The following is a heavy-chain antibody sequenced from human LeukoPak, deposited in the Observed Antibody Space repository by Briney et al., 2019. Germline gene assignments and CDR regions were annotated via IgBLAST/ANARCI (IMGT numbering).Heavy chain of an antibody. CDR1: RFTFYNYP. J-gene: IGHJ4*02. D-gene: IGHD1-1*01. CDR3: ARDWKCDH. V-gene: IGHV3-23*01. CDR2: ISDNGGDS. Sequence: PGGSLRLSCAASRFTFYNYPMSWVRQAPGKGLEWVSAISDNGGDSKYADSVKGRFTISRDNSKKTLYLQMNSVRVEDTAIYYCARDWKCDHWGQGTLVTVSS.